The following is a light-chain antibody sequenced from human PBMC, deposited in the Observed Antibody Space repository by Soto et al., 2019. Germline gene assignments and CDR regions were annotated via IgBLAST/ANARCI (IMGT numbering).Light chain of an antibody. Sequence: QSVLTRPASVSGSPGQSITISYTGTSFKSFSWYQQHPGQAPKLLIYAVSYRPLGVCHGFSINKSPDTASLNIXGLLPEDEADYWCSPYSFTTSHYAVGPGTKVTV. CDR1: SFKS. CDR2: AVS. V-gene: IGLV2-14*03. CDR3: SPYSFTTSHYA. J-gene: IGLJ1*01.